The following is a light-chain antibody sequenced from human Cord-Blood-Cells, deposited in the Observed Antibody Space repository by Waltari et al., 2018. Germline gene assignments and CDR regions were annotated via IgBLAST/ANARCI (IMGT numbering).Light chain of an antibody. CDR1: SSNIGSNY. V-gene: IGLV1-47*01. CDR3: AAWDDSLSGPV. J-gene: IGLJ3*02. Sequence: QSVLPQPPSASGTPGQRVTISCSGSSSNIGSNYVYWYQQLPGTAPKPLIYRNNQRPSGVPDRFSGSKSGTSASLAISGLRSEDEADYYCAAWDDSLSGPVFGGGTKLTVL. CDR2: RNN.